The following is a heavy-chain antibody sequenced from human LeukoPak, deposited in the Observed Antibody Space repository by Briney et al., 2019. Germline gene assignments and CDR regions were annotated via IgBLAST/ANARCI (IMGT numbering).Heavy chain of an antibody. J-gene: IGHJ6*03. Sequence: GGSLRLSCAASGFTFTRYWMSWVRQAPGKGLEWVANIKQDGSEKYYVDSVKGRFTISRDNSKNTLYLQMNSLRAEDTAVYYCARGGYQLPFDTYYYYMDVWGKGTTVTVSS. V-gene: IGHV3-7*01. CDR2: IKQDGSEK. D-gene: IGHD2-2*01. CDR3: ARGGYQLPFDTYYYYMDV. CDR1: GFTFTRYW.